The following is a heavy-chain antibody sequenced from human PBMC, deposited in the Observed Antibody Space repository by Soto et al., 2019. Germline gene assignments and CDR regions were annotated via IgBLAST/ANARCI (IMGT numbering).Heavy chain of an antibody. CDR3: ARSSNLWFGELFYFDY. V-gene: IGHV1-69*01. Sequence: QVQLVQSGAEVKKPGSSVKVSCKASGGTFSSYAISWVRQAPGQGLEWMGGIIPIFGTANYAQKFQGRVTITANESTSTAYMELSSLRSEDTAVSYCARSSNLWFGELFYFDYWGQGTLVTVSS. CDR2: IIPIFGTA. J-gene: IGHJ4*02. CDR1: GGTFSSYA. D-gene: IGHD3-10*01.